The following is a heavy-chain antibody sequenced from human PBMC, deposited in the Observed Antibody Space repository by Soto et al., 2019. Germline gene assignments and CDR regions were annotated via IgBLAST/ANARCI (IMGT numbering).Heavy chain of an antibody. CDR2: VYFSGST. V-gene: IGHV4-59*01. CDR1: GGSISSYY. CDR3: SIDIKNGYSDG. J-gene: IGHJ4*02. D-gene: IGHD6-13*01. Sequence: SETLSLTCTISGGSISSYYWSWIRQTPGKGLEWIGYVYFSGSTNYNPSLKSRVLISIDTSRNQFSLKLNSVTAADTAVYYCSIDIKNGYSDGWGQGTLVTVSS.